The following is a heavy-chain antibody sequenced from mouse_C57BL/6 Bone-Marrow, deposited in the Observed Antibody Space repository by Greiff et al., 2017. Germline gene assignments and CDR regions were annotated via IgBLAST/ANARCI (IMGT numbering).Heavy chain of an antibody. V-gene: IGHV5-15*01. J-gene: IGHJ4*01. CDR1: GFTFSDYG. D-gene: IGHD1-1*01. CDR3: ARQSRGITTAMDY. Sequence: EVQRVESGGGLVQPGGSLKLSCAASGFTFSDYGMAWVRQAPRKGPAWVAFISNLAYSIYFADTVTGRFTISRENAKNTLYLEMSSLRSEDTAMYYCARQSRGITTAMDYWGQGTSVTVSS. CDR2: ISNLAYSI.